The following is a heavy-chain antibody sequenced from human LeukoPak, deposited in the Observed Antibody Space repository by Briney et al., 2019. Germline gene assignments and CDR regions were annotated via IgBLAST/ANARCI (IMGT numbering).Heavy chain of an antibody. Sequence: SETLSLTCTVSGGSISSYYWSWIRQPPGKGLEWIGYTYYSGSANYNPSLKSRVTMSVDTSKNQLSLRLSSVTAADTAVYYCARLSFGIAVAGSYWGQGTLVTVSS. CDR3: ARLSFGIAVAGSY. D-gene: IGHD6-19*01. CDR1: GGSISSYY. V-gene: IGHV4-59*01. CDR2: TYYSGSA. J-gene: IGHJ4*02.